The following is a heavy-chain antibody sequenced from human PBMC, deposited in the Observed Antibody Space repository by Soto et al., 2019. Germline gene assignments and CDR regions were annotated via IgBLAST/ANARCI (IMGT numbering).Heavy chain of an antibody. CDR3: ARVGVVVAANKRAWFDP. V-gene: IGHV4-59*01. CDR2: IYYSGST. CDR1: GGSISSYY. D-gene: IGHD2-15*01. J-gene: IGHJ5*02. Sequence: KSSETLSLTCTVSGGSISSYYWSWIRQPPGKGLEWIGYIYYSGSTNYNPSLKSRVTISVDTSKNQFSLKLSSVTAADTAVYYCARVGVVVAANKRAWFDPWGQGTLVTVSS.